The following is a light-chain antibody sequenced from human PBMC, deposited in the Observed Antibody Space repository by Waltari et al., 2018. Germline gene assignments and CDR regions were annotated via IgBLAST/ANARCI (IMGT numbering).Light chain of an antibody. CDR3: MQGSHLRT. Sequence: DVVLTQTPLSLSVTPGQPASISCRSSQSLLHSTGRTYLFWYLHKPGQFQQLLIYEVSNGFAGVPDRFSGSGSGTDFTLEISRVEAEDVGVYYCMQGSHLRTFGQGTKVEIK. V-gene: IGKV2-29*02. CDR2: EVS. CDR1: QSLLHSTGRTY. J-gene: IGKJ1*01.